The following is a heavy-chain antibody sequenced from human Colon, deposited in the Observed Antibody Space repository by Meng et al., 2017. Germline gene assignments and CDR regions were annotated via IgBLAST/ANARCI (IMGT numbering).Heavy chain of an antibody. Sequence: ASVKVSCKASGYTFNDYFIHWVRQAPGQGLEWMGRINPSSGGTSYAQKFQGRVTMTRDTSISTAYMEVTALRSDDTAMYFCARVRSGGWYYFDHWGQGTLVPSPQ. V-gene: IGHV1-2*06. CDR1: GYTFNDYF. CDR3: ARVRSGGWYYFDH. J-gene: IGHJ4*02. D-gene: IGHD6-19*01. CDR2: INPSSGGT.